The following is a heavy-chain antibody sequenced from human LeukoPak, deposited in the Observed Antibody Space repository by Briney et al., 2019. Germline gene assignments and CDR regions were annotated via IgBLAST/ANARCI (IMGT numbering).Heavy chain of an antibody. CDR1: GFTFSRYW. V-gene: IGHV3-7*01. Sequence: PGESLRLSCVASGFTFSRYWVSWVRQAPGKGLEWVASIKDDGSVKNYVDSVEGRFTISRDNAKNSLSLQMNSLRVEDTAVYYCAREAWWGQGTLVGVSP. CDR3: AREAW. CDR2: IKDDGSVK. J-gene: IGHJ4*02.